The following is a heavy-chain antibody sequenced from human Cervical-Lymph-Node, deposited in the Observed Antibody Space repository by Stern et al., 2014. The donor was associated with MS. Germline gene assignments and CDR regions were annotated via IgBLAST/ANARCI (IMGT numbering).Heavy chain of an antibody. CDR1: GFTLRSYG. D-gene: IGHD2-15*01. CDR2: ISNDGNEK. CDR3: AKDRLFCSGGGCYAMDV. V-gene: IGHV3-30*18. J-gene: IGHJ6*02. Sequence: QVQLVESGGGVVQPGRSLRLSCAASGFTLRSYGMHWVRPAPGKGLEWVAVISNDGNEKYYTDSVKGRFTISRDNSKNTLYLQMNSLRIEDTAVYYCAKDRLFCSGGGCYAMDVWGQGTTVTVSS.